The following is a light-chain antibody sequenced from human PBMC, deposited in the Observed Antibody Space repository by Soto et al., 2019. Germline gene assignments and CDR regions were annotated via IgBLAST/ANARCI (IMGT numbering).Light chain of an antibody. J-gene: IGLJ2*01. CDR1: SSNIGAGYD. CDR2: GNS. CDR3: QSYDSSLSGYV. Sequence: QSVLTQPPSVSRAPGQRVTISCTGSSSNIGAGYDVHWYQQLPGTAPKLLIYGNSNRPSGVPDRFSGSKSGTSASLAITGLQAEDEADYYCQSYDSSLSGYVFGGGTKLTV. V-gene: IGLV1-40*01.